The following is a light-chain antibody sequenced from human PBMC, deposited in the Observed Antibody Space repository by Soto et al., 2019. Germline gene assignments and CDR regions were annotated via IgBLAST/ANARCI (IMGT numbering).Light chain of an antibody. V-gene: IGKV2-30*01. J-gene: IGKJ2*01. CDR2: KVS. CDR3: MQGTHWPPQYT. Sequence: DVVMTQSPLSLPVTLGQPASISCRSGQGPVYRDGKTYWNWFQQRPGQSPRRLIYKVSNRDSGVPDRFSGSGSGTDFTLKISRVEAEDVGVYYCMQGTHWPPQYTFGQGTKLEIK. CDR1: QGPVYRDGKTY.